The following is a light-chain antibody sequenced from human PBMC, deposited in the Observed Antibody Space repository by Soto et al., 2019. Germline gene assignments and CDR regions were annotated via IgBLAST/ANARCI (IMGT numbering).Light chain of an antibody. CDR1: QGIRND. CDR2: AAS. Sequence: IEKSQSPLHLHASVEDRVSIICRASQGIRNDLGWYQQKPGKAPQVLIYAASSLQSGVPSRFSGGGSGTDFTLTISSLQPDDFATYYRQQSYSTLTFGRGTKVDIK. J-gene: IGKJ4*02. V-gene: IGKV1-39*01. CDR3: QQSYSTLT.